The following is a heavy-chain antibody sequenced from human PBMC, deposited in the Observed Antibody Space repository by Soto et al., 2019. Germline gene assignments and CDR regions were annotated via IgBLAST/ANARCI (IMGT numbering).Heavy chain of an antibody. V-gene: IGHV1-46*01. J-gene: IGHJ4*02. CDR2: INPSGGST. Sequence: XSVKVSCKESVYTFTSYYMHWVRQAPGQGLEWMGIINPSGGSTNYAQKFQGRVTMTRDTSTSTVYMELTSLRSEDTAMFYCARGGSMVVMTDGFDFWGQGTLVTVSS. CDR3: ARGGSMVVMTDGFDF. D-gene: IGHD2-21*02. CDR1: VYTFTSYY.